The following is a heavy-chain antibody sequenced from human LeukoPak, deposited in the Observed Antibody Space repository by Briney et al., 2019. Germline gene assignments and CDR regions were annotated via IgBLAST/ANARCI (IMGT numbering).Heavy chain of an antibody. CDR1: GYTLTELS. CDR3: ATQKTPRRSLNWYFDL. V-gene: IGHV1-24*01. D-gene: IGHD2-15*01. J-gene: IGHJ2*01. CDR2: FDPEDGET. Sequence: ASVKVSCKVSGYTLTELSMHWVRQAPGKGLEWMGGFDPEDGETIYAQKFQGRVIMTEDTSTDTAYMELSSLRSEDTAVYYCATQKTPRRSLNWYFDLWGRGTLVTVSS.